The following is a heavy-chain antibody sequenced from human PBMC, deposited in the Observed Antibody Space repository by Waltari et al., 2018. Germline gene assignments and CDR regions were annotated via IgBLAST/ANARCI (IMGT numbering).Heavy chain of an antibody. D-gene: IGHD6-19*01. CDR3: ARGSPTERGSGWYYFDY. CDR2: INHSGST. V-gene: IGHV4-34*01. Sequence: QVQLQQWGAGLLKPSETLSLTGAVYGGSFSGYYWSWIRPPPGKGLEWIGEINHSGSTNYNPSLKSRVTISVDTSKNQFSLKLSSVTAADTAVYYCARGSPTERGSGWYYFDYWGQGTLVTVSS. CDR1: GGSFSGYY. J-gene: IGHJ4*02.